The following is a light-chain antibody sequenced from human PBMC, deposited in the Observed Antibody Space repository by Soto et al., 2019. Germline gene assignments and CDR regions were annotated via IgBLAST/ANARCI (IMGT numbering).Light chain of an antibody. CDR2: DAS. V-gene: IGKV1-5*01. CDR3: QQYNSYWT. CDR1: QRISSW. J-gene: IGKJ1*01. Sequence: DIQMTQSPSTLSASVGDSVNLTCRASQRISSWLAWYQQQPGKAPKLLIYDASSLESGVPSRFSGSGSGTEFTLTISSLQPDEFATDYCQQYNSYWTLGKWPKV.